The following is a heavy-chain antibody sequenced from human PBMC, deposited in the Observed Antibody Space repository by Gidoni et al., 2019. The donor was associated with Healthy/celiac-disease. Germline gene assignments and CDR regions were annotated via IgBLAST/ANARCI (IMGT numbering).Heavy chain of an antibody. CDR3: TTAGYDYVWGSFPFDY. V-gene: IGHV3-15*07. CDR2: IKSKTDGGTT. CDR1: GFTFSNAW. J-gene: IGHJ4*02. Sequence: EVQLVEPGGGLVKPGGSLRLPCAASGFTFSNAWMNWVRQAPGKGREWVGRIKSKTDGGTTDYAAPVKGRFTISRDDSKNTLYLQMNSLKTEDTAVYYCTTAGYDYVWGSFPFDYWGQGTLVTVSS. D-gene: IGHD3-16*01.